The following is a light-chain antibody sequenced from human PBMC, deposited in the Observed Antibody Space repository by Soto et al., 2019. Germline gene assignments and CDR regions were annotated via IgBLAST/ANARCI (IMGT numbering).Light chain of an antibody. Sequence: EIVLTQSPVTLSLSPGERATLSCRASQSVSSYLAWYQQKPGQAPRLLIYDASNRATGIPARFSGSGSGTDCTHTISSLEPEDFEGYYCLQRCNWPSTFGGGTKVEIK. CDR3: LQRCNWPST. CDR2: DAS. V-gene: IGKV3-11*01. CDR1: QSVSSY. J-gene: IGKJ4*01.